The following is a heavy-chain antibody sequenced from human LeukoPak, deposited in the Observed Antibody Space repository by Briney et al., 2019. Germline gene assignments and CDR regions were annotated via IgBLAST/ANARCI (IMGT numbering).Heavy chain of an antibody. Sequence: SETLSLTCAVYGGSFSGYYWSWIRQPPGKGLEWIGEINHSGSTNYNPSLKSRVTISVDTSKNQFSLKLSSVTAADTAVYYCARVRRVRWKIDYWGQGTLVTVSS. CDR3: ARVRRVRWKIDY. CDR1: GGSFSGYY. D-gene: IGHD1-1*01. J-gene: IGHJ4*02. V-gene: IGHV4-34*01. CDR2: INHSGST.